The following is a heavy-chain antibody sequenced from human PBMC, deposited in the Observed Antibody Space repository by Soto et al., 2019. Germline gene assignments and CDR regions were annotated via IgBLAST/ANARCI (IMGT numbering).Heavy chain of an antibody. Sequence: GGSLRLSCAASGFTFSSYAMSWVRQAPGKGLEWFSVISGCVVSTYSADSVKGRLTILIDNSKNTLYLQMKSLRAEDRAVYYCAIVGGFDYWGQGTLVTVSS. CDR1: GFTFSSYA. CDR3: AIVGGFDY. D-gene: IGHD1-26*01. V-gene: IGHV3-23*01. CDR2: ISGCVVST. J-gene: IGHJ4*02.